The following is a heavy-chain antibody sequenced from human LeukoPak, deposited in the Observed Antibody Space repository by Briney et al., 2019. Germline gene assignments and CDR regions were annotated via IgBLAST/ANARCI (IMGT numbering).Heavy chain of an antibody. CDR2: SKSKTDGGTT. V-gene: IGHV3-15*01. CDR3: TTEHYDFWSGYHEY. Sequence: GGSLRLSCAASGFTFSNAWMSWVRQAPGKGLEWVGRSKSKTDGGTTDYAAPVKGRFTISRDDSKNTLYLQMNSLKTEDTAVYYCTTEHYDFWSGYHEYWGQGTLVTVSS. CDR1: GFTFSNAW. J-gene: IGHJ4*02. D-gene: IGHD3-3*01.